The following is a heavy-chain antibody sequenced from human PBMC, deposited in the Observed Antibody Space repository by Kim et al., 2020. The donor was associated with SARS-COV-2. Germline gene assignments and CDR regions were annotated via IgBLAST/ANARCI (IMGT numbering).Heavy chain of an antibody. D-gene: IGHD3-10*01. J-gene: IGHJ4*01. Sequence: SETLSLTCTVSGGSILNYYWSWFRQPPGRGLEWIGHVYNSGISKYNPSLKSRITISMDMSESHFSLNLRSVTAADTAVYFCARGQGGTYGSGIYYLAYWG. V-gene: IGHV4-59*01. CDR2: VYNSGIS. CDR1: GGSILNYY. CDR3: ARGQGGTYGSGIYYLAY.